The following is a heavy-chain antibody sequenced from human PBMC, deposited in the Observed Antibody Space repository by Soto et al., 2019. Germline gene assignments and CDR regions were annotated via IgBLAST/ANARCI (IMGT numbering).Heavy chain of an antibody. CDR2: INPGKGYT. V-gene: IGHV1-3*01. D-gene: IGHD2-2*01. J-gene: IGHJ4*02. CDR3: ARDQRYFRDTTCYRGG. CDR1: GYTFTSYA. Sequence: QVQLVQSGAEVKKPGSSVKLSCTASGYTFTSYAMHWVRQAPGQRLEWVGWINPGKGYTKYSQKFQDRVTITRDTSASTAYMELSSLSSEDTGVYFCARDQRYFRDTTCYRGGWGQGTLVTVSS.